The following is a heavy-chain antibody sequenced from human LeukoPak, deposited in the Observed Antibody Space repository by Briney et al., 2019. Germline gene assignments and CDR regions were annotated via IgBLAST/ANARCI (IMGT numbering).Heavy chain of an antibody. CDR3: ARGALYYYYYMDV. CDR1: GFTFSSYG. Sequence: GGSLRLSCAASGFTFSSYGMHWVRQAPGKGLEWVAVIWYDGSNKYYADSVKGRFTISRDNSKNTLYLQMNSLRAEDTAVYYCARGALYYYYYMDVWGKGTTVTVSS. V-gene: IGHV3-33*01. CDR2: IWYDGSNK. J-gene: IGHJ6*03.